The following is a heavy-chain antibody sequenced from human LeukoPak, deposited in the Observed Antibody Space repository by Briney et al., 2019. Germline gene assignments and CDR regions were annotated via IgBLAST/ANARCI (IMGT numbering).Heavy chain of an antibody. J-gene: IGHJ4*02. CDR3: ARSLSGYNTDPFFEQ. CDR1: GFTFSSFE. CDR2: ISSSFAI. D-gene: IGHD5-12*01. V-gene: IGHV3-48*03. Sequence: PGGSLRLSCVVSGFTFSSFEMNWVRQPPGRGLEWVSYISSSFAIHYAVSVKGRFTISRDNARDSLYLQMSSLRADDTAVYYCARSLSGYNTDPFFEQWGQGALVTVSS.